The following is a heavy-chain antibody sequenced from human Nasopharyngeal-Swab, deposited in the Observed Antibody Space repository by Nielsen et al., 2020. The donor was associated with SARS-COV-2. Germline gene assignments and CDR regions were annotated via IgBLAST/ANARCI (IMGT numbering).Heavy chain of an antibody. CDR3: ARRGGFSGSYGMDV. J-gene: IGHJ6*02. CDR1: GGSIGGDNYY. Sequence: SETLSLTCNVSGGSIGGDNYYWGWIRQPPGKGLEWIGYIYYTGDTYCNPSLKSRLTMSVDTSKKQFSLRLSSVTAADTAIYYCARRGGFSGSYGMDVWGQGTTVTVSS. V-gene: IGHV4-39*01. D-gene: IGHD5-12*01. CDR2: IYYTGDT.